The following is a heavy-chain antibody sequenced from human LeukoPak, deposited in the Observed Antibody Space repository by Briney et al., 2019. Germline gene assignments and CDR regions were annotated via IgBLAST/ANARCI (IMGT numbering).Heavy chain of an antibody. Sequence: PGGSLRLSCAASGFTFSSYGMHWVRQAPGKGLEWVAFIRYDGSNKYYADSVKGRFTISRDNSKNSLYLQMNSLRAEDTAVYYCASPPYYDSSGFDYWGQGTLVTVSS. CDR3: ASPPYYDSSGFDY. V-gene: IGHV3-30*02. CDR2: IRYDGSNK. D-gene: IGHD3-22*01. CDR1: GFTFSSYG. J-gene: IGHJ4*02.